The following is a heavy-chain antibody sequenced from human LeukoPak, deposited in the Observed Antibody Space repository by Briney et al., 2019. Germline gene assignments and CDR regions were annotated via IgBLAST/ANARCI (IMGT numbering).Heavy chain of an antibody. CDR2: IKTDGSET. J-gene: IGHJ4*02. CDR3: ARRYFDY. Sequence: GGSLRLSCAASGFSFSNYWMGWVRQAPGKGLACVANIKTDGSETYYVDSVKGRFTISRDNAKNSLYLQMNSLRAEDTAVYYCARRYFDYWGQGTLVTVSS. V-gene: IGHV3-7*03. CDR1: GFSFSNYW.